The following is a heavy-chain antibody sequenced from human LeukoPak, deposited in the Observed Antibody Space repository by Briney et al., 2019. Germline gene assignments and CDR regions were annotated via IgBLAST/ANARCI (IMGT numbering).Heavy chain of an antibody. Sequence: PGGSLRLSCAASGFNFDDYAMHWVRQVPGKGLEWVSGIDWHSERTGYVDSVKGRFTISRDNAKNSLYLQMDSLRPEDTAVYYCVRGYSGSYRADYWGQGTLVTVSS. CDR3: VRGYSGSYRADY. V-gene: IGHV3-9*01. CDR1: GFNFDDYA. D-gene: IGHD1-26*01. CDR2: IDWHSERT. J-gene: IGHJ4*02.